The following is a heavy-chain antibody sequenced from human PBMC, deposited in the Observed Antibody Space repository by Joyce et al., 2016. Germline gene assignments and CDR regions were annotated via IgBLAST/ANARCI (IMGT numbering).Heavy chain of an antibody. J-gene: IGHJ4*02. CDR3: ARESGSYYGPLDY. Sequence: QVQLVQSGAEVKKPGASLKVSCKASGYTFTHYPMHWVRQAPGQRLEWMGWIHTGNGDKKFSQKFQGRVTITRDTAASTAYMELSSLRSEDTAVYYCARESGSYYGPLDYWGQGTLVTVSS. CDR2: IHTGNGDK. D-gene: IGHD1-26*01. V-gene: IGHV1-3*04. CDR1: GYTFTHYP.